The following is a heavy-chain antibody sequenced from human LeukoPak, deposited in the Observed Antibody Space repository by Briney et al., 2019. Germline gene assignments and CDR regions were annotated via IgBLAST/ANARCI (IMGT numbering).Heavy chain of an antibody. CDR2: IYANGEI. J-gene: IGHJ4*02. Sequence: SETLSLTCTVSGDSLTNNYWDWIRQPAGKGLEWIGRIYANGEINYNPSLNNRATLSLDTSKNQFSLKGRSVTAADTAVYYCTRGRHGEGLDSWGQGTLVTVSS. CDR1: GDSLTNNY. V-gene: IGHV4-4*07. D-gene: IGHD1-1*01. CDR3: TRGRHGEGLDS.